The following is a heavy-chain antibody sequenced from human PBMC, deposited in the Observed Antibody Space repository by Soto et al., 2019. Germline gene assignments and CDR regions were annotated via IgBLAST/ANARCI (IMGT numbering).Heavy chain of an antibody. D-gene: IGHD5-12*01. V-gene: IGHV3-21*01. CDR3: ARGAPGRDGYNLDFQH. CDR2: ISSSSSFR. Sequence: AGSLRLSCAVSGFTFSTYAMNWVRQAPGKGLEWVSSISSSSSFRYYADSVKGRFTISRDNAKNSLYLQMNSLRGEDTAVYYCARGAPGRDGYNLDFQHWGQGTLVTVSS. J-gene: IGHJ1*01. CDR1: GFTFSTYA.